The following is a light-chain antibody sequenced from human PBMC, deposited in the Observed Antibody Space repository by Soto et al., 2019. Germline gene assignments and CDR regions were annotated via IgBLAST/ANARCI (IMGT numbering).Light chain of an antibody. Sequence: QSVLTQPPSVSAAPGQTVTISCSGSSSNIENNYVSWYRQLPGTAPKLLIYEDNKRPSGIPDRFSGSKSGTSATLGITGLETGDEADYYCATWDSSLSGGVFGTGTKLT. CDR2: EDN. CDR1: SSNIENNY. J-gene: IGLJ1*01. V-gene: IGLV1-51*02. CDR3: ATWDSSLSGGV.